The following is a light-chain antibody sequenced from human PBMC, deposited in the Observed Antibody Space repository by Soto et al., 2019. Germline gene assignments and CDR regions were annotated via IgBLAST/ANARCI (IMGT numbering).Light chain of an antibody. CDR1: SSNIGAGYD. V-gene: IGLV1-40*01. J-gene: IGLJ1*01. Sequence: QSVLTQPPSVSGAPGQRVTISCTGSSSNIGAGYDVHWYQHLPGTAPNLLIYDNTNRPSGVPDRYSGSKPGTSASLAITGLQDEDGAHYYWQSYDRRLSDDVCGSGTQLTVL. CDR2: DNT. CDR3: QSYDRRLSDDV.